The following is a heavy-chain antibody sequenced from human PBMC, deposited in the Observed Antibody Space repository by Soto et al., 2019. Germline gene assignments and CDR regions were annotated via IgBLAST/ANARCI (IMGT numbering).Heavy chain of an antibody. CDR3: TRPGGGNSFGSDY. J-gene: IGHJ4*02. D-gene: IGHD2-15*01. V-gene: IGHV3-49*04. Sequence: PGGSLRLSCTASGFTFGDYAMSWVRQAPGKGLEWVGFIRSKAYGGTTEYAASVKGRFTISRDDSKSIAYLQMNGLKTEDTAVYYCTRPGGGNSFGSDYWGQGTLVTVSS. CDR2: IRSKAYGGTT. CDR1: GFTFGDYA.